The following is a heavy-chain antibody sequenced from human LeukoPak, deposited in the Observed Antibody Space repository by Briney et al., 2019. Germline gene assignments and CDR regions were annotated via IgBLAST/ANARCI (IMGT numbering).Heavy chain of an antibody. Sequence: PSETLSLTCTVSGGSISSYYWSWIRQPPGKGLEWIGYIYYSGSTNYNPSLKSRVTISVDTSKNQFSLKLSSVTAAGTAVYYCARLRVRGVPYYYGMDVWGQGTTVTVSS. CDR1: GGSISSYY. CDR3: ARLRVRGVPYYYGMDV. D-gene: IGHD3-10*01. V-gene: IGHV4-59*08. CDR2: IYYSGST. J-gene: IGHJ6*02.